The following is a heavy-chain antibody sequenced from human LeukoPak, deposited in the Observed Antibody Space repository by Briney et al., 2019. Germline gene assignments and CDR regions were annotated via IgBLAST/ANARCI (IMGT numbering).Heavy chain of an antibody. CDR1: GFTFSSYG. CDR3: ARELAARRYFDY. J-gene: IGHJ4*02. V-gene: IGHV3-33*01. CDR2: IWYDGSNK. Sequence: GGSLRLSCAASGFTFSSYGMHWVRQAPGKGLEWVAVIWYDGSNKYYADSVKGRFTISRDNSRNTLYLQMNSLRAEDTAVYYCARELAARRYFDYWGQGTLVTVSS. D-gene: IGHD6-6*01.